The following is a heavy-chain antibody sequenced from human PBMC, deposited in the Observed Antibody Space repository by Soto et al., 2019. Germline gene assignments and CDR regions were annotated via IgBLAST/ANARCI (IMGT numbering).Heavy chain of an antibody. J-gene: IGHJ4*02. CDR1: GFTFTSSA. CDR2: MVVGSGNT. CDR3: AGVWPGY. Sequence: QMQLVQSGPEVKKPGTSVKVSCKASGFTFTSSATKSVRQARGQRLEWRGWMVVGSGNTNYSQKFQERVPITRDMSKSPAYMELSSLRSEDTAVSYCAGVWPGYWGKGTLVTVSS. D-gene: IGHD3-16*01. V-gene: IGHV1-58*02.